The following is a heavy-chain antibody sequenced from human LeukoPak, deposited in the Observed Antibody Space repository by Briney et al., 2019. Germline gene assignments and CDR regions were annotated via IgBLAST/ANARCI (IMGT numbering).Heavy chain of an antibody. CDR3: ARDGDSSSWSYYYYYYMDV. CDR1: GFTFSSYA. CDR2: ISYDGSNK. V-gene: IGHV3-30*04. Sequence: GGSLRLSCAASGFTFSSYAMHWVRQAPGKGLEWVAVISYDGSNKYYADSVKGRFTVSRDNSKNTLYLQMNSLRAEDTAVYYCARDGDSSSWSYYYYYYMDVWGKGTTVTVSS. J-gene: IGHJ6*03. D-gene: IGHD6-13*01.